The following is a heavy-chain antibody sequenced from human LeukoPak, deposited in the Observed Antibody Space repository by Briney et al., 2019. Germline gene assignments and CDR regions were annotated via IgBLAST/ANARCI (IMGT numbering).Heavy chain of an antibody. CDR3: ARFTYHDAFDI. D-gene: IGHD3-16*01. J-gene: IGHJ3*02. CDR1: GGSLSPYY. Sequence: SETLSLTCTVSGGSLSPYYWSWIRQSPGKGLEWIGYISYSGSTNSHPSLKSRVTISVDMSKPQFYLELSSVTAADTAVYYCARFTYHDAFDIWGQGTMVTVSS. V-gene: IGHV4-59*01. CDR2: ISYSGST.